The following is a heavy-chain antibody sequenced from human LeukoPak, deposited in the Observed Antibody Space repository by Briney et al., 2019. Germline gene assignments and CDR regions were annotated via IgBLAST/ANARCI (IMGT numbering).Heavy chain of an antibody. V-gene: IGHV4-30-4*01. J-gene: IGHJ5*02. Sequence: SETLSLTCTVSGGSISSGDYYWSWIRQPPGKGLEWIGYIYYSGSTYYNPSLKSRVTISVDTSKNQFSLKLSFVTAADTAVYYCARTYYYDRNWFDPWGQGTLVTVSS. CDR2: IYYSGST. CDR1: GGSISSGDYY. CDR3: ARTYYYDRNWFDP. D-gene: IGHD3-22*01.